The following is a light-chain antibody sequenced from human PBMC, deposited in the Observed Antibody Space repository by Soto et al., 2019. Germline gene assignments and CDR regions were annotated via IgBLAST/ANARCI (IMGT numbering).Light chain of an antibody. Sequence: EIFLTQYPGTLSLTPGELATLSWRASQSVSSSYLAWYQQKPGQAPRLLIYGASSRATGIPDRFSGSGSGTDFTLTISRLEPEDFAVYYCQQYGSSPPGVTFGPGTKVDIK. J-gene: IGKJ3*01. CDR2: GAS. CDR1: QSVSSSY. V-gene: IGKV3-20*01. CDR3: QQYGSSPPGVT.